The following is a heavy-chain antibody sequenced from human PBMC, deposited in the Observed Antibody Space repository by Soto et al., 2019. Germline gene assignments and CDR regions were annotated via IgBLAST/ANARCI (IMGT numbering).Heavy chain of an antibody. CDR1: GFTFSSYW. V-gene: IGHV3-74*01. D-gene: IGHD6-19*01. CDR2: INSDGSST. CDR3: AGDEYTSGWYPFDY. J-gene: IGHJ4*02. Sequence: GSLRLSCAASGFTFSSYWMHWVRQAPGKGLVWVSRINSDGSSTSYADSVKGRFTISRDNAKNTLYLHMNSLRAEDTAVYYCAGDEYTSGWYPFDYWGQGTLVTVSS.